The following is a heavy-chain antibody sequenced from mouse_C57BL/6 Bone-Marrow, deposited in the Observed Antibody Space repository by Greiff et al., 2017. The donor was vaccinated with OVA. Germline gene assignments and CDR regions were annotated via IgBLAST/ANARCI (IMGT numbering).Heavy chain of an antibody. Sequence: EVQRVESGGGVVKPGGSLKLSCAASGFTFSSYAMSWVRQTPAKRLEWVATISDGGSYTYYPDNVKGRFTNSRDNAKNNLYLQMSHRKSEDTAMYYCAREDYGNYGGFAYWGQGTLVTVSA. CDR1: GFTFSSYA. D-gene: IGHD2-1*01. J-gene: IGHJ3*01. V-gene: IGHV5-4*01. CDR3: AREDYGNYGGFAY. CDR2: ISDGGSYT.